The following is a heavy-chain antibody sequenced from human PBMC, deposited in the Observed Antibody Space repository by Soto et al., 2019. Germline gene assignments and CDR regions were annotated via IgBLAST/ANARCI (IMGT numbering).Heavy chain of an antibody. CDR1: GYTFTSYG. V-gene: IGHV1-18*01. J-gene: IGHJ3*02. CDR2: ISAYNGNT. Sequence: ASVKVSCKASGYTFTSYGISWVRQAPGQGLEWMGWISAYNGNTNYAQKLQGRVTMTTDTSTSTAYMELRSLRSDDTAVYYCARDKGGFGVVIIDDAFDIWGQGTMVTVSS. CDR3: ARDKGGFGVVIIDDAFDI. D-gene: IGHD3-3*01.